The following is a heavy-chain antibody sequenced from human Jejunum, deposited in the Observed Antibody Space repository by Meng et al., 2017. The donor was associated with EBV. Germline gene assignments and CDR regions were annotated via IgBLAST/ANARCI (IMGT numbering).Heavy chain of an antibody. D-gene: IGHD5-24*01. CDR1: GFSFSDYY. CDR3: AGGMTIRQNWFDP. Sequence: ELQLRQSGAEVKKPGATVKISCKVSGFSFSDYYIHWVQQAPGKGLEWMGLVDPEDGETIYAEKFKGRVTMTADTSTDTGYMQLTSLISEDTAVYYCAGGMTIRQNWFDPWGQGTLVTVSS. CDR2: VDPEDGET. J-gene: IGHJ5*02. V-gene: IGHV1-69-2*01.